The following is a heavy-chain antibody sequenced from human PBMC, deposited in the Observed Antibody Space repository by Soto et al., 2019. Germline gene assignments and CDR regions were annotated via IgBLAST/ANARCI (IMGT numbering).Heavy chain of an antibody. CDR1: GLSFSSYA. Sequence: GFLRLSGAASGLSFSSYAMSWVRQAPGKGLEWVSAISGSGGSTYYADSVKGRFTISRDNSKNTLYLQMNSLRAEETAVYYCAKEAYDILTGYYNDYYYYGMDVWGQGTTVTVSS. V-gene: IGHV3-23*01. D-gene: IGHD3-9*01. J-gene: IGHJ6*02. CDR3: AKEAYDILTGYYNDYYYYGMDV. CDR2: ISGSGGST.